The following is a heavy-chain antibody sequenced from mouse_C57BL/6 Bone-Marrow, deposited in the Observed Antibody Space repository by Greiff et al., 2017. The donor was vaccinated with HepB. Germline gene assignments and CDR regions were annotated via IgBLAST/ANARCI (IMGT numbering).Heavy chain of an antibody. V-gene: IGHV1-50*01. CDR3: ASLLVAPFDY. J-gene: IGHJ2*01. Sequence: QVQLKQPGAELVKPGASVKLSCKASGYTFTSYWMQWVKQRPGQGLEWIGEIDPSDSYTNYNQKFKGKATLTVDTSSSTAYMQLSSLTSEDSAVYYCASLLVAPFDYWGQGTTLTVSS. CDR2: IDPSDSYT. CDR1: GYTFTSYW. D-gene: IGHD1-1*01.